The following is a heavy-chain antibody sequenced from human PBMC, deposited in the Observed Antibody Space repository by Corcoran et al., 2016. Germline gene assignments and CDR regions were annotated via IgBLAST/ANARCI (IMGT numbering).Heavy chain of an antibody. CDR1: GYTFTGYY. V-gene: IGHV1-2*02. CDR2: INPNSGGT. CDR3: GRDPRITTYYYDSSGYYCDY. Sequence: QVQLVQSGAEVKKPGASVKVSCKASGYTFTGYYMHWVRQAPGQGSEWMGWINPNSGGTNYAQKVQGRVTMTRVTSSSKAYTELSRLRSDDTAVYYCGRDPRITTYYYDSSGYYCDYWGQGTLVTVSS. D-gene: IGHD3-22*01. J-gene: IGHJ4*02.